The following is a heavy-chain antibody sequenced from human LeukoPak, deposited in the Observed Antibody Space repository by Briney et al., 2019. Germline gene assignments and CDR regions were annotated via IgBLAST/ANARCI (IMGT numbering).Heavy chain of an antibody. V-gene: IGHV4-4*07. J-gene: IGHJ4*02. CDR3: ARGGRVMAAAGSLDY. Sequence: SETLSLTCTASGCSISSYYWSWIRQPAGKGLEWIGRIYTSGSTNYNPSLKSRVTMSVDTSKNQFSLKLSSVTAADTAVYYCARGGRVMAAAGSLDYWGQGTLVTVSS. CDR2: IYTSGST. CDR1: GCSISSYY. D-gene: IGHD6-13*01.